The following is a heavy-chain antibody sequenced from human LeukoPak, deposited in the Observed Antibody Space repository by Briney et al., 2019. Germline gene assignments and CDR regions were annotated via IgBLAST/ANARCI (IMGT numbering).Heavy chain of an antibody. Sequence: SETLSLTCTVSGGSISSSSYYWGWIRQPPGKGRAWIGSIYYTANTYYNSSLKSRVTISVDTSKNQFSLKLSSATDADSAVYYCARRDHYDSSGYFDYWGQGTLVTVSS. CDR1: GGSISSSSYY. V-gene: IGHV4-39*01. J-gene: IGHJ4*02. CDR3: ARRDHYDSSGYFDY. CDR2: IYYTANT. D-gene: IGHD3-22*01.